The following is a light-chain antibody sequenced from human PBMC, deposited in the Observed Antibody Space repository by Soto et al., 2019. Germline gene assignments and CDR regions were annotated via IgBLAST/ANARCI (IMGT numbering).Light chain of an antibody. CDR2: LGS. CDR3: MQALQSPRT. V-gene: IGKV2-28*01. CDR1: QPLLHSNGFNY. Sequence: DVVMTQSPLSLPVPPGEPASISCRSSQPLLHSNGFNYLDWYLQRPGQSPHLLIFLGSTRASGVPDRFSGSGSGTDFTLKISRVEAEDVGVYYCMQALQSPRTFGQGTKLEIK. J-gene: IGKJ2*02.